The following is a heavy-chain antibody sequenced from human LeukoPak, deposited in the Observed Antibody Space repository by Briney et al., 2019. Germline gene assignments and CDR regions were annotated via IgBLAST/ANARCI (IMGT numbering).Heavy chain of an antibody. D-gene: IGHD6-13*01. CDR3: AREDSLAAAGTGWFDP. CDR2: ISNSGST. CDR1: GDSISSGDYY. Sequence: SRTLSLTCTVSGDSISSGDYYWSWTRLPAGKGLEWVGRISNSGSTNYNPSLKSRVTISVDTSKNQFSLKLSSVTAADTAVYYCAREDSLAAAGTGWFDPWGQGTLVTVSS. J-gene: IGHJ5*02. V-gene: IGHV4-61*02.